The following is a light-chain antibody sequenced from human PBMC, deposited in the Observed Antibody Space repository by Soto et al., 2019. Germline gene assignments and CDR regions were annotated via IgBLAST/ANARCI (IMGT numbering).Light chain of an antibody. Sequence: EIVLTQSPGTLSLSPGEGATLSCRASQSVSSGYLAWYQQKPGQTPRLLIYSASSRATGIPDRFSGSGSGTDFTLTISRLEPEDFAVYYCQQNGNSPYTFGQGTKVDIK. CDR1: QSVSSGY. V-gene: IGKV3-20*01. CDR2: SAS. J-gene: IGKJ2*01. CDR3: QQNGNSPYT.